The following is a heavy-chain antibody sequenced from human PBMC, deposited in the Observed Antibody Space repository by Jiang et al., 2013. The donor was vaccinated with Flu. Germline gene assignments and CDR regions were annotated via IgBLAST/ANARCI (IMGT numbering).Heavy chain of an antibody. V-gene: IGHV2-5*02. CDR3: ARETYYYDSGESYDSRVWYLDV. J-gene: IGHJ2*01. CDR1: GFSLTNSGLG. Sequence: TQTLTLTCSFSGFSLTNSGLGVAWIRQSPGKAPEWLAVIYWDEDRRYNPFLENRLSITKDTSENQVFLTMTNMDPVDTATYYCARETYYYDSGESYDSRVWYLDVWGRGTPVTVSS. D-gene: IGHD3-22*01. CDR2: IYWDEDR.